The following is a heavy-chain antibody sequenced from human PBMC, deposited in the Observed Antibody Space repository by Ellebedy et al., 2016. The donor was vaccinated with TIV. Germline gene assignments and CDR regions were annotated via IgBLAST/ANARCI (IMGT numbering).Heavy chain of an antibody. J-gene: IGHJ5*02. CDR2: IYTDGGT. CDR1: GFTVSSSF. D-gene: IGHD4-17*01. Sequence: GESLKISCAASGFTVSSSFMSWVRQAPGKGLEWVPVIYTDGGTNYTDSVLGRFDISRDSSKNTLYLQMNSLRADDTAVYYCARDPRGGGDYGDNWFDPWGQGTLVTVSP. V-gene: IGHV3-66*01. CDR3: ARDPRGGGDYGDNWFDP.